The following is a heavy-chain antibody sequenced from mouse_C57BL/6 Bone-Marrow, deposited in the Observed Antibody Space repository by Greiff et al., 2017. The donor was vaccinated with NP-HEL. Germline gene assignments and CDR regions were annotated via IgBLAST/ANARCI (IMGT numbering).Heavy chain of an antibody. V-gene: IGHV1-64*01. CDR3: ARCGVRAWSAY. Sequence: QVQLQQPGAELVKPGASVKLSCKASGYTFTSYWMHWVKQRPGQGLEWIGMIHPNSGSTNYNEKFKSKATLTVDKSSSTAYMQLSSLTSEDSAVYYCARCGVRAWSAYWGQGTLVTVSA. CDR2: IHPNSGST. CDR1: GYTFTSYW. D-gene: IGHD2-1*01. J-gene: IGHJ3*01.